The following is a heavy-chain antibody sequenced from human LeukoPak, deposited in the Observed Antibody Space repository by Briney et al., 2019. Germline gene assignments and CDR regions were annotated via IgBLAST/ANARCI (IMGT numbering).Heavy chain of an antibody. D-gene: IGHD6-19*01. J-gene: IGHJ4*02. CDR2: INCDGRST. Sequence: GGSLRLSCAASGFTFSSYWMHWVRQAPGKGLVWVSRINCDGRSTSYADSVEERFTISRDKAKNTLYLQMNSLRAEDTAVYYCASTPSSSGWYYFDYWGQGTLVTVSS. CDR1: GFTFSSYW. CDR3: ASTPSSSGWYYFDY. V-gene: IGHV3-74*01.